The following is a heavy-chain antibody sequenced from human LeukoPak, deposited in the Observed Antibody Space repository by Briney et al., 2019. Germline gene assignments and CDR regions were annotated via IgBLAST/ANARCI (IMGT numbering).Heavy chain of an antibody. J-gene: IGHJ3*02. Sequence: GASVKVSCKASGYTFTTYNIHWVRQAREQGLEWMGTINPSGGSTIYGQKFQGRVTMTRDTSTSAVYMEMSSLRSEDTAVYYCARESPQSGDGYNFDAFDIWGQGTMVTVSS. D-gene: IGHD5-24*01. CDR1: GYTFTTYN. CDR2: INPSGGST. V-gene: IGHV1-46*01. CDR3: ARESPQSGDGYNFDAFDI.